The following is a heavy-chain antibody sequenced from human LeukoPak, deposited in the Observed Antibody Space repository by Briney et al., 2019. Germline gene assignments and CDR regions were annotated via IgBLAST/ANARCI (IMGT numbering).Heavy chain of an antibody. J-gene: IGHJ3*02. D-gene: IGHD2-2*01. V-gene: IGHV1-18*01. Sequence: ASVKVSCKASGYTLTSYGISWGRQAPGQGLEWMGWISAYNGNTNYAQKLQGRVTMTTDTSTSTAYMELRSLRSDDTAVYYCARSGPAAIPVDAFDIWGQGTMVTVSS. CDR1: GYTLTSYG. CDR2: ISAYNGNT. CDR3: ARSGPAAIPVDAFDI.